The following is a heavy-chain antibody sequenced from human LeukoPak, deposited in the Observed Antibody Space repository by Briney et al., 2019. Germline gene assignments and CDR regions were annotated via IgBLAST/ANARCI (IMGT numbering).Heavy chain of an antibody. Sequence: GASVKVSCKASGYTFTNYAINWVRQAPGQGLEWMGWITTDTGNPTYAQGFTGRFVFSLDTSVSTAYLQISNLKAEDTAVYCCARVESRHYYGSAGGVWGQGTLVTVSS. CDR3: ARVESRHYYGSAGGV. J-gene: IGHJ4*02. CDR2: ITTDTGNP. V-gene: IGHV7-4-1*02. CDR1: GYTFTNYA. D-gene: IGHD3-10*01.